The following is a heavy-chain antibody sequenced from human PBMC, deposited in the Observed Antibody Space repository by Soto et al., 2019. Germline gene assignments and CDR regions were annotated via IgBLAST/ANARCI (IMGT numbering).Heavy chain of an antibody. D-gene: IGHD3-22*01. Sequence: GGSLRLSCAASGFTFSSYAMSWVRQAPGKGLEWVSAISGSGGSTYYADSVKGRFTISRDNSKNTLYLQMNRLRAEDTAVYYCAKVGDYYDSSGYYGFDYWGQGTLVTVSS. J-gene: IGHJ4*02. CDR1: GFTFSSYA. CDR3: AKVGDYYDSSGYYGFDY. CDR2: ISGSGGST. V-gene: IGHV3-23*01.